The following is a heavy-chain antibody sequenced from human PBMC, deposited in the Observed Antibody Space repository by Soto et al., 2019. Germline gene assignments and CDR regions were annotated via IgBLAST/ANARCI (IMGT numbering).Heavy chain of an antibody. V-gene: IGHV1-46*01. D-gene: IGHD2-15*01. CDR1: GYTFTSYY. Sequence: ASVKVSCKASGYTFTSYYMHWVRQAPGQGLEWMGIINPSGVSTSYAQKFQGRVTMTRDTSTSTVYMELSSLRSEDTAVYYCARGDGEEGVVAATGRLYVFQHWGQGTLVTVSS. CDR3: ARGDGEEGVVAATGRLYVFQH. CDR2: INPSGVST. J-gene: IGHJ1*01.